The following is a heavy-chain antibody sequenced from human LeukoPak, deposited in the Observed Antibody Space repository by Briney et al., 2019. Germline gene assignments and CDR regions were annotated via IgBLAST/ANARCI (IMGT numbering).Heavy chain of an antibody. CDR3: ARVYSSGWYQYYFDY. CDR2: INHSGST. Sequence: PSETLSLTCAVYGGSFSGYYWSWIRQPPGKGLEWIGEINHSGSTNYNPSLKSRVTISVDTSKNQFSLKLSSVTAADTAVYYCARVYSSGWYQYYFDYWGQGTLVTVSS. J-gene: IGHJ4*02. CDR1: GGSFSGYY. D-gene: IGHD6-19*01. V-gene: IGHV4-34*01.